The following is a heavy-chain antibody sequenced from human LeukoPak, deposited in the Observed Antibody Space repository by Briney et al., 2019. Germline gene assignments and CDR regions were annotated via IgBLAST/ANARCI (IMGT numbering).Heavy chain of an antibody. D-gene: IGHD2-2*02. J-gene: IGHJ5*02. CDR2: ISAYNGNT. Sequence: AASVKVSCKASGYTFTSYGISWVRQAPGQGLEWRGWISAYNGNTNYAQKLQGRVTMTTDTSTSTAYMELRSLRSDDTAVYYCARDQGYCSSTSCYRWFDPWGQGTLVTVSS. V-gene: IGHV1-18*01. CDR1: GYTFTSYG. CDR3: ARDQGYCSSTSCYRWFDP.